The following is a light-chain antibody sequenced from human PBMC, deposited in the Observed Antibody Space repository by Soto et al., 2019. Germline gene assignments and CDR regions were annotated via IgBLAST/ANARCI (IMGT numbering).Light chain of an antibody. CDR1: QSVNNF. V-gene: IGKV3-11*01. J-gene: IGKJ5*01. Sequence: DIVLTQSPATLSLSPGERATLSCRASQSVNNFLAWYQQRPGQAPRLLMYEASNRATGVPARFSGSGSGTEFTLTINSLQSEDFAVYFCQQYNNWPITFGQGTR. CDR2: EAS. CDR3: QQYNNWPIT.